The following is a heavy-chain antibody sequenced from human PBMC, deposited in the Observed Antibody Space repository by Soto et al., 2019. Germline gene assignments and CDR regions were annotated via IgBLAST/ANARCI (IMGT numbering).Heavy chain of an antibody. V-gene: IGHV3-30*18. CDR2: ISYDGSNK. CDR3: AKDPRRKQQLVLVARGMAFDY. D-gene: IGHD6-13*01. Sequence: QVQLVESGGGVVQPGRSLRLSCAASGFTFSSYGMHWVRQAPGKGLEWVAVISYDGSNKYYADSVKGRFTISRDNSKNTLYLQMNSLRAEDTAVYYCAKDPRRKQQLVLVARGMAFDYWGHGTLVTVSS. CDR1: GFTFSSYG. J-gene: IGHJ4*01.